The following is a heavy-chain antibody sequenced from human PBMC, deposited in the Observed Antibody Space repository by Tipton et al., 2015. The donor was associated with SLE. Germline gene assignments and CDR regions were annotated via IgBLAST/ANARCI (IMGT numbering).Heavy chain of an antibody. CDR3: AKDNDYGGKSGYFNY. Sequence: RSLRLSCAASGFTFDDYAMHWVRQAPGKGLEWVSGISWNSGSIGYADSVKGRFTISRDNAKNSMYLQMNSLRAEDTALYYCAKDNDYGGKSGYFNYWGQGTLVTVSS. CDR2: ISWNSGSI. D-gene: IGHD4-23*01. J-gene: IGHJ4*02. CDR1: GFTFDDYA. V-gene: IGHV3-9*01.